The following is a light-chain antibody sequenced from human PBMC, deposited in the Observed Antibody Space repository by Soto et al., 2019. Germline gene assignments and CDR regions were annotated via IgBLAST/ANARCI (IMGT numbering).Light chain of an antibody. CDR2: KVT. J-gene: IGLJ1*01. CDR1: SSDVGSYNY. Sequence: QSVLTQPPSSSGSPGQSVTISCTGTSSDVGSYNYVSWYQQHPGKAPKLMIYKVTKRPSGVPDRFSGSKSGNTASLTVSWLQADDEADYYCSSYAGSNNKVFGTGTKVTVL. V-gene: IGLV2-8*01. CDR3: SSYAGSNNKV.